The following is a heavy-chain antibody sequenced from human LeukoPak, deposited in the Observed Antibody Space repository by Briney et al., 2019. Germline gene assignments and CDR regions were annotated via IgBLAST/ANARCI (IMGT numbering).Heavy chain of an antibody. V-gene: IGHV5-51*01. CDR2: IYPGDSDT. CDR1: GYSFTNYW. J-gene: IGHJ5*02. CDR3: ARRHHTSGWYLTGRTNWFDP. Sequence: GESLKISCKGSGYSFTNYWIGWVRQMPGKGLEWMGIIYPGDSDTRYSQSFQGQVTISADKSISTAYLQWSSLRASDTAMYYCARRHHTSGWYLTGRTNWFDPWGQGTLVTVSS. D-gene: IGHD6-19*01.